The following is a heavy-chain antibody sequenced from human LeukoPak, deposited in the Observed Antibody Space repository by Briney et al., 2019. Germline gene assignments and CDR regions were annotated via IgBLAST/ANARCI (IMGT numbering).Heavy chain of an antibody. V-gene: IGHV3-23*01. CDR2: INANSGTT. CDR3: AKPVSGGLAVTADWFPP. D-gene: IGHD6-19*01. Sequence: GGSLRLSCAASGFAFSFYAMSWLRQPPGKGLEWVSTINANSGTTSYAASVRGRFTISRDNSKNTLYLQVNTLRTDDTATYYCAKPVSGGLAVTADWFPPWGQGTLVVVSS. J-gene: IGHJ5*01. CDR1: GFAFSFYA.